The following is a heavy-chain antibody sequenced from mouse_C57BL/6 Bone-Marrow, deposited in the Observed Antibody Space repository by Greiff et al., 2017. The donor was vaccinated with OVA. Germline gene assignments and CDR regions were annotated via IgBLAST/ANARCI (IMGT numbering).Heavy chain of an antibody. CDR3: ARDYYDGYFLCAY. CDR2: ISDGGSYT. V-gene: IGHV5-4*01. D-gene: IGHD2-3*01. J-gene: IGHJ3*01. CDR1: GFTFSSYA. Sequence: DVKLVESGGGLVKPGGSLKLSCAASGFTFSSYAMSWVRQTPEKRLEWVATISDGGSYTYYPDNVKGRFTISRDNAKNNLYLQMSHLKSEDTAMYYCARDYYDGYFLCAYWGQGTLVTVSA.